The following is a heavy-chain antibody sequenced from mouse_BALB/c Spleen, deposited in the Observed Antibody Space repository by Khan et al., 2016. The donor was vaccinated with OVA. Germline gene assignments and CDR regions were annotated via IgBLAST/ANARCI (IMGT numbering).Heavy chain of an antibody. Sequence: EVELVESGGGLVQPGGSLKLSCAASGFTFSSYGMHWVRQAPEKGLEWVAYISADSGNIYYADTVKGRFTISRDNPKNTLFLQMTSLMSEDTAMFYCATFYYDGYCFDYWGPGTTLTVSS. CDR2: ISADSGNI. CDR3: ATFYYDGYCFDY. D-gene: IGHD1-1*01. V-gene: IGHV5-17*02. J-gene: IGHJ2*01. CDR1: GFTFSSYG.